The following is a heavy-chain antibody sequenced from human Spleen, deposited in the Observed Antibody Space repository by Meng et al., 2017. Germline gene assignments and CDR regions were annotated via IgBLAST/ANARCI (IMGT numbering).Heavy chain of an antibody. Sequence: VQLQESGPGLVKPSQTLSPTCTVSGGSISSGGYYWSWIRQHPGKGLEWIGYIYHSGSTYYNPSLKSRVSISLAMSENQFSLKLTSVTAADTAVFYCARANLVRGIIDTWGQGTLVTVSS. J-gene: IGHJ5*02. D-gene: IGHD3-10*01. CDR3: ARANLVRGIIDT. V-gene: IGHV4-31*03. CDR2: IYHSGST. CDR1: GGSISSGGYY.